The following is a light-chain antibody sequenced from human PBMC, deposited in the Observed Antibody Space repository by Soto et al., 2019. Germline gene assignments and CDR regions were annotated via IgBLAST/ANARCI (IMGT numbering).Light chain of an antibody. V-gene: IGLV1-44*01. CDR1: SSNIGSNT. CDR3: AAWDDSLNGDV. CDR2: SNN. Sequence: QSVLTQPPSASGTPGQRVTISCSGSSSNIGSNTVNWYQQLPETAPKLLIYSNNQRPSGVPDRFSGSKSGTSASLAISGLQSEDEADYYCAAWDDSLNGDVFGTGTKLTVL. J-gene: IGLJ1*01.